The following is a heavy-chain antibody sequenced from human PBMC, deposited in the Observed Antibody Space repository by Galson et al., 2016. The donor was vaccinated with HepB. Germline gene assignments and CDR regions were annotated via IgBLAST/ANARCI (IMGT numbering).Heavy chain of an antibody. D-gene: IGHD3/OR15-3a*01. V-gene: IGHV5-51*01. CDR3: ARRTRGVAGTGFDY. J-gene: IGHJ4*02. CDR1: TYSFNTYW. CDR2: IYPDDSDT. Sequence: QSGAEVKKPGESLKISCKGSTYSFNTYWIGWARQLPGKGLEWMGIIYPDDSDTRYSPSFRGQVTISADKSITTAYLQWSSLKDSDTAMYYCARRTRGVAGTGFDYWGQGTQVTVSS.